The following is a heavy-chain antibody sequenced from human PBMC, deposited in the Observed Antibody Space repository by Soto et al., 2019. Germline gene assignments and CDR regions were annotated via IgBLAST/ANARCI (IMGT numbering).Heavy chain of an antibody. D-gene: IGHD6-19*01. V-gene: IGHV1-2*02. Sequence: GASVKVSCKASGYTFSGHHMHWILQAPGQGPEWLGWINANSGDTDRAPKFQDRLTMTRDTSISTAYMELSRLRSDDTAVYYCARGGALDGTSPPFNHWGQGTLVTVSS. CDR1: GYTFSGHH. CDR3: ARGGALDGTSPPFNH. J-gene: IGHJ4*02. CDR2: INANSGDT.